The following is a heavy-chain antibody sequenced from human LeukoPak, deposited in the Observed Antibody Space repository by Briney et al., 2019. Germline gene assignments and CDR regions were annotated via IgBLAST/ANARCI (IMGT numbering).Heavy chain of an antibody. Sequence: SVKVSCKASGGTFSSYAISWVRQAPGQGLEWMGRIIPIFGTANYAQKFQGRVTITTDESTSTAYMELSSLRSEDTAVYYCARSCYGDYYMDVWGKGTTVTVSS. CDR1: GGTFSSYA. V-gene: IGHV1-69*05. D-gene: IGHD4-17*01. J-gene: IGHJ6*03. CDR2: IIPIFGTA. CDR3: ARSCYGDYYMDV.